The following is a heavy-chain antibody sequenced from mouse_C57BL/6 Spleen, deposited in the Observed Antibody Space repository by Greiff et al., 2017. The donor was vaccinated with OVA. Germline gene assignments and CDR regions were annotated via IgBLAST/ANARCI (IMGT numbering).Heavy chain of an antibody. Sequence: VQLQQSGAELVKPGASVKMSCKASGYTFTSYWITWVKQRPGQGLEWIGDIYPGSGSTNYNEKFKSKATLTVDTSSSTAYMQLSSLTSEDSAVYYCARSISYYFDDWGQGTTLTVSS. CDR3: ARSISYYFDD. CDR1: GYTFTSYW. V-gene: IGHV1-55*01. CDR2: IYPGSGST. J-gene: IGHJ2*01. D-gene: IGHD2-3*01.